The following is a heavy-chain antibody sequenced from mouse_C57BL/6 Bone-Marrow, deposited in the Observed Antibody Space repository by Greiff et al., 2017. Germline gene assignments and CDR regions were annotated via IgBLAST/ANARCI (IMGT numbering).Heavy chain of an antibody. V-gene: IGHV1-7*01. J-gene: IGHJ2*01. CDR3: ASRRAYPFFDY. Sequence: QVQLQQSGAELAKPGASVKLSCKASGYTFTSYWMHWVKQRPGQGLEWIGYINPRSGDTKYNQKFKGKATVTADKSSSTAYMQLSSLTYEDSAVDDCASRRAYPFFDYWGQGTTLTGSS. CDR2: INPRSGDT. CDR1: GYTFTSYW.